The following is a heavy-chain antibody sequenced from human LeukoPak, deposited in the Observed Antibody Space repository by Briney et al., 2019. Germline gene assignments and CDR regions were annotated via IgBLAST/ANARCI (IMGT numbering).Heavy chain of an antibody. J-gene: IGHJ6*03. CDR2: LYYSGSP. CDR3: ARRRAGYDNGWGTYYRFYMDV. V-gene: IGHV4-39*07. Sequence: SETLSLTCTVSGGSISSSSYYWGWIRQPPGKGLEWIGSLYYSGSPYYNPSLKSRVTISVNTSKNQFSLKLSSVTAADTALYYCARRRAGYDNGWGTYYRFYMDVRGKGTTVIISS. D-gene: IGHD6-25*01. CDR1: GGSISSSSYY.